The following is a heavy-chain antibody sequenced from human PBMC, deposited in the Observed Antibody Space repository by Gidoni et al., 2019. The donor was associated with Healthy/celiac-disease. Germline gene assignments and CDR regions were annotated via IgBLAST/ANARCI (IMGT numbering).Heavy chain of an antibody. V-gene: IGHV5-51*01. D-gene: IGHD5-18*01. CDR2: IYPGDSDT. J-gene: IGHJ4*02. CDR1: GYSFTSYW. CDR3: ARGSPYTAMGRGGFDY. Sequence: EVQLVQSGAEVKKPGESMKFSCKGSGYSFTSYWIGWVRQMPGKGLEWMGIIYPGDSDTRYSPSFQGQVTISADKSISTAYLQWSSLKASDTAMYYCARGSPYTAMGRGGFDYWGQGTLVTVSS.